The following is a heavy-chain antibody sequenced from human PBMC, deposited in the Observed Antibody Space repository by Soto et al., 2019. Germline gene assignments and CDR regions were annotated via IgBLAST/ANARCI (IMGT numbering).Heavy chain of an antibody. CDR2: VYYTGST. Sequence: SQTLSLTCSVSGGCMSGSYWSWILQSPGKGLEWLGYVYYTGSTNYSPSLRSRVSISVDTSKNEFSLRLSSVTAADTAVYFCARSVAVPGAHIDYWGQGTQVTVSS. J-gene: IGHJ4*02. CDR1: GGCMSGSY. CDR3: ARSVAVPGAHIDY. V-gene: IGHV4-59*01. D-gene: IGHD6-19*01.